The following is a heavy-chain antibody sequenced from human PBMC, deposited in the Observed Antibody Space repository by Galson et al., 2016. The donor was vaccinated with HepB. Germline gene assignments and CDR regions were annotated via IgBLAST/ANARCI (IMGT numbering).Heavy chain of an antibody. D-gene: IGHD4-11*01. CDR1: GGSISSAFW. V-gene: IGHV4-4*02. J-gene: IGHJ5*02. CDR2: AHNIGFT. Sequence: SETLSLTCAISGGSISSAFWWTWVRQPPGKGLEWVGQAHNIGFTNYNPSLKSRVTISVDKSKNEFSLKLASVTAADTAVYYCVRETDYSHPNWFDPWGQGTLVTVSS. CDR3: VRETDYSHPNWFDP.